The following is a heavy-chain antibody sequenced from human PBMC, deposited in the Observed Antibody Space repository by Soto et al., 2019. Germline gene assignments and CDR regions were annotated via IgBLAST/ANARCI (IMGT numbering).Heavy chain of an antibody. CDR3: ARESEDLTSNFDY. V-gene: IGHV3-21*06. CDR2: ISSTTNYI. CDR1: FFTFTRYS. J-gene: IGHJ4*02. Sequence: GGALRLSFPASFFTFTRYSMNWVRQAPGKGLGWVSSISSTTNYIYYGDSMKGRFTISRDNAKNSLYLEMNSLRAEDTAVYYCARESEDLTSNFDYWGQGTLVPVSS.